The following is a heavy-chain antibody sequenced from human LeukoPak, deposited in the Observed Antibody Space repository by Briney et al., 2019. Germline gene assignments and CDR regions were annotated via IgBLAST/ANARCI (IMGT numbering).Heavy chain of an antibody. CDR1: GYSVSSGYY. J-gene: IGHJ6*03. D-gene: IGHD3-3*01. CDR2: IYHSGST. Sequence: SETLSLTCTVSGYSVSSGYYWGWIRQPPGKGLEWIGSIYHSGSTYYNPSLKSRVTISVDTSKNQFSLKLSSVTAADTAVYYCAREIYDFWSGYPPYYYYYMDVWGKGTTVTVSS. V-gene: IGHV4-38-2*02. CDR3: AREIYDFWSGYPPYYYYYMDV.